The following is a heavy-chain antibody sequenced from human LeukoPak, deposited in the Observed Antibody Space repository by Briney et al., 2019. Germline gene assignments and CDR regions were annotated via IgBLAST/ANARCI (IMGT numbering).Heavy chain of an antibody. Sequence: PSETLSLTCTVSGGSISSYYWSWIRQPAGKGLEWIGRIYASGSSNYNPSLKSRVTMSVDTSKNQFSLNLSSVTAADTAVYYCAREGGSSRSLENWGQGTLVTVSS. V-gene: IGHV4-4*07. CDR2: IYASGSS. J-gene: IGHJ4*02. CDR3: AREGGSSRSLEN. D-gene: IGHD1-26*01. CDR1: GGSISSYY.